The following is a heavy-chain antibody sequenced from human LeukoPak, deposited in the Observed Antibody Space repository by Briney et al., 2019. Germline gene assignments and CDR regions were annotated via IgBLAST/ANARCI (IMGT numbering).Heavy chain of an antibody. CDR3: AKYQTGTWTSYDSSDI. CDR2: ISGSGGST. D-gene: IGHD1-7*01. J-gene: IGHJ3*02. V-gene: IGHV3-23*01. CDR1: GFTFSSYA. Sequence: GGSLRLSCAASGFTFSSYAMSWVRQAPGKGLEWVSAISGSGGSTYYADSVKGRFTISRDNAKNSLYLQMNSLRAEDTAVYYCAKYQTGTWTSYDSSDIWGQGTLVTVSS.